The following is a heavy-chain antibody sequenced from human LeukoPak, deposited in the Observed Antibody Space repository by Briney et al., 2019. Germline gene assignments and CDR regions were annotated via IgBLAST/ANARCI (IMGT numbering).Heavy chain of an antibody. V-gene: IGHV4-59*01. CDR1: GGSISSYY. CDR2: IYYSGST. J-gene: IGHJ4*02. Sequence: SETLSLTCTVSGGSISSYYWSWIRQPPGKGLEWIGYIYYSGSTNYNPSLKSRVTISVDTSKNQFSLKLSSVTAADTAVYYCARDCSGGSCYSGFDYWGQRTLVTVSS. D-gene: IGHD2-15*01. CDR3: ARDCSGGSCYSGFDY.